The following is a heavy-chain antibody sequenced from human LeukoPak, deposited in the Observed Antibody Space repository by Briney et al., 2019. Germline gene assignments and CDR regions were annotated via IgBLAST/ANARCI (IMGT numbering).Heavy chain of an antibody. CDR1: GGSFSGYY. Sequence: PSETLSLTCAVYGGSFSGYYWSWIRQPPGKGLEWIGEINHSGSTNYNPSLKSRVTISVDTSKNQFSLKLSSVTAADTAVYYCARRYFITMVRGVMGCYFDYWGQGTLVTVSS. CDR3: ARRYFITMVRGVMGCYFDY. J-gene: IGHJ4*02. V-gene: IGHV4-34*01. D-gene: IGHD3-10*01. CDR2: INHSGST.